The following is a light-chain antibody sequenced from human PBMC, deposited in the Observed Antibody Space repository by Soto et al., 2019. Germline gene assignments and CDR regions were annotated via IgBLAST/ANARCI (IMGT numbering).Light chain of an antibody. J-gene: IGKJ4*01. CDR2: DAS. CDR1: QDITNY. CDR3: PQYRNLLFT. Sequence: DIQMIQSPSSLSASVGDRVTITCQASQDITNYLNWYQQRPGKAPKLLIYDASILETEVPSRFSGSRAGTHYTFTITSLHPKDLATYYCPQYRNLLFTFGGGTRVEIK. V-gene: IGKV1-33*01.